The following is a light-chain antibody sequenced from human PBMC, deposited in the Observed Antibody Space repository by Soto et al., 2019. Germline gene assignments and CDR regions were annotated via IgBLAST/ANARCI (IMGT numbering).Light chain of an antibody. CDR2: KAS. V-gene: IGKV1-5*03. CDR1: QSISSW. J-gene: IGKJ5*01. Sequence: DIQMTQSPSTLSASVGDRATITCRASQSISSWLAWYQQKPGKAPKLLIYKASSLESGVPSRFSGSGSGTEITLTISRLEPEDFAVYYCQQYGSSPYTFGQGTRLEIK. CDR3: QQYGSSPYT.